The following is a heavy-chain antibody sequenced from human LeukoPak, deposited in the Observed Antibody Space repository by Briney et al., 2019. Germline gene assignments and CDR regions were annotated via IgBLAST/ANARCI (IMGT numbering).Heavy chain of an antibody. Sequence: ASVKVSCKASGYSFTGFYIHWVRQAPGQGLEWMGWINPKSGGANFAQKFQGRVTMTRDTSISTAYMELSRLRSDDTAVYYCARVSYYYDSSGYNEAGDDAFDIWGQGTMVTVSS. D-gene: IGHD3-22*01. V-gene: IGHV1-2*02. CDR3: ARVSYYYDSSGYNEAGDDAFDI. CDR2: INPKSGGA. J-gene: IGHJ3*02. CDR1: GYSFTGFY.